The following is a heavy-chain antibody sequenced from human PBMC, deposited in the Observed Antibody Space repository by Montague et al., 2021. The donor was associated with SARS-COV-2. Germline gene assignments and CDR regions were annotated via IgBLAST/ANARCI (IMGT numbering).Heavy chain of an antibody. CDR3: AGAGVQDNGWYLSYFDH. D-gene: IGHD6-19*01. J-gene: IGHJ4*03. CDR1: GFTFTSFS. CDR2: ISSGGSNK. Sequence: SLRLSCAASGFTFTSFSIYWVRQAPGKGLEWVAVISSGGSNKYFPDSVRDRFTISRDRSLNTVFLQMNTLRPEDTAVYYCAGAGVQDNGWYLSYFDHWGQGTLVTVSS. V-gene: IGHV3-30*04.